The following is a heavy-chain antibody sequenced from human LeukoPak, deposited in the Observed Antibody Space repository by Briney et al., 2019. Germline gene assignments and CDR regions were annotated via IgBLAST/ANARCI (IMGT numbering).Heavy chain of an antibody. J-gene: IGHJ3*02. D-gene: IGHD3-22*01. CDR2: IYYRGST. CDR1: GGSVSSSSYY. V-gene: IGHV4-39*07. Sequence: SETLSLTCIVSGGSVSSSSYYWDWIRQPPGKGLEWIGNIYYRGSTYYNPSLKSRVAISVDTSKNQFSLKLSSVTAADTAVYYCERETIDITVTVVVRMGDAFDIWGQGTMITVSS. CDR3: ERETIDITVTVVVRMGDAFDI.